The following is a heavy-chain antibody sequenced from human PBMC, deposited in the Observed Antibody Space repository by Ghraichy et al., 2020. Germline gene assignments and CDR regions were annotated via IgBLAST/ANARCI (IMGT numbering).Heavy chain of an antibody. CDR3: ATHSIAAAGPSDY. CDR2: IYYSGST. Sequence: SETLSLTCTVSGGSISSSSYYWGWIRQPPGKGLEWIGSIYYSGSTYYNPSLKSRVTISVDTSKNQFSLKLSSVTAADTAVYYCATHSIAAAGPSDYWGQGTLVTVSS. J-gene: IGHJ4*02. V-gene: IGHV4-39*01. D-gene: IGHD6-13*01. CDR1: GGSISSSSYY.